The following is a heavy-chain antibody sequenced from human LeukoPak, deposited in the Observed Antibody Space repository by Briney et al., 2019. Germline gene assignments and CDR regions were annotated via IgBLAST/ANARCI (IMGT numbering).Heavy chain of an antibody. CDR1: GFTFSSYS. CDR2: ISSSSSTI. D-gene: IGHD1-26*01. V-gene: IGHV3-48*01. CDR3: ARDGELPHDY. J-gene: IGHJ4*02. Sequence: GGSLRLSCAASGFTFSSYSMNWVRQAPGKGLEWVSYISSSSSTIYYADSVKGRFTISRDNAKNSLYLQMNSLRAEDTAVYYCARDGELPHDYWGQGTLVTVSS.